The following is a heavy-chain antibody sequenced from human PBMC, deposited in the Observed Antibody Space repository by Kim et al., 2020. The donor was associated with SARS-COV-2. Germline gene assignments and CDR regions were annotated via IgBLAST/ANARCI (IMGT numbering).Heavy chain of an antibody. CDR2: IYYTGST. V-gene: IGHV4-39*01. D-gene: IGHD6-19*01. CDR3: ARLWAGTILRGYYYGLDV. Sequence: SETLSLTCTVSGGSISSSIYYWGWIRQPPGKGLEWIGSIYYTGSTNSNPSLKSRVTISVDMSKKQFSLKLRSVTAADTAVYYCARLWAGTILRGYYYGLDVWGQGTTVTVSS. CDR1: GGSISSSIYY. J-gene: IGHJ6*02.